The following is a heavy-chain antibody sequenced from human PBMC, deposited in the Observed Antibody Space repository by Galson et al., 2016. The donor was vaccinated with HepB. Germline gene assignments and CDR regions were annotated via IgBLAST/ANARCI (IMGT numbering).Heavy chain of an antibody. D-gene: IGHD3-22*01. CDR2: IYWDDDK. V-gene: IGHV2-5*02. CDR1: GFSLSTSGVS. Sequence: PALVKPTQTLTLTCTFSGFSLSTSGVSVGWIRQPPGKALEWLALIYWDDDKRYSPSMKSRLTITKDTSKNLVVLTMTNMDPVDTATYYCAQMVQPHYSDTSGYLLSYFDSWGQGILVTVSS. J-gene: IGHJ4*02. CDR3: AQMVQPHYSDTSGYLLSYFDS.